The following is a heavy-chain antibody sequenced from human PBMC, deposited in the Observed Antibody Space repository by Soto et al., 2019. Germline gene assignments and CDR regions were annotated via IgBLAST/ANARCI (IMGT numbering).Heavy chain of an antibody. Sequence: SVKVSCKASGVTFSSYAISWVRQAPGQGLEWMGGIIPIFGTANYAQKFQGRVTITADKSTSTAYMELSSLRSEDTAVYYCARVRQLAPRSWFDPWGQGTLVTVSS. D-gene: IGHD6-6*01. CDR3: ARVRQLAPRSWFDP. CDR2: IIPIFGTA. V-gene: IGHV1-69*06. J-gene: IGHJ5*02. CDR1: GVTFSSYA.